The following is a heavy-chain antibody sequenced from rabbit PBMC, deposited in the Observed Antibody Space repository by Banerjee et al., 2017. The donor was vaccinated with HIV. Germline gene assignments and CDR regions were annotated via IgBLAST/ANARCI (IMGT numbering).Heavy chain of an antibody. J-gene: IGHJ4*01. CDR1: GIDFSRYYY. Sequence: QQQLEESGGGLVKPGGTLTLTCKASGIDFSRYYYMCWVRQAPGKGLEWIACIYAGSSGSTYYANWAKGRFTISKTSSTTVTLQMTSLTAADTATYFCARGGLWGPGTLVTVS. V-gene: IGHV1S45*01. CDR2: IYAGSSGST. CDR3: ARGGL.